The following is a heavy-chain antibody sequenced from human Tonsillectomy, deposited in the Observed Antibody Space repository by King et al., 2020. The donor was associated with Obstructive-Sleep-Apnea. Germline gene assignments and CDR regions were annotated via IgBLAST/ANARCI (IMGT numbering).Heavy chain of an antibody. J-gene: IGHJ5*02. CDR3: ARGSSDWSVGRWFDP. CDR2: MNPDSGGR. Sequence: QLVQSGAEVKKPGASVKVSCKASGYTFTDYYIHWVRQAPGQGLEWMGWMNPDSGGRNYAQKFQGRVTMTRDTSISAAYMELSSLRSDDTAVYYCARGSSDWSVGRWFDPWGQGTLVTVSS. CDR1: GYTFTDYY. D-gene: IGHD6-19*01. V-gene: IGHV1-2*02.